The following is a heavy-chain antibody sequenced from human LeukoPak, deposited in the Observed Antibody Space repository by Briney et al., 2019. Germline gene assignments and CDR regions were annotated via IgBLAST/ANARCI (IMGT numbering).Heavy chain of an antibody. V-gene: IGHV4-30-2*01. D-gene: IGHD6-6*01. Sequence: SETVSLTCTVSGGSISSGGYYWSWIRQPPGKGLEWIGYIYHSGSTYYNPSLKSRVTISVDRSKNQFSLKLSSVTAADTAVYYCARTLTDGGSSSGYYYYYMDVWGKGTTVTVSS. CDR1: GGSISSGGYY. J-gene: IGHJ6*03. CDR3: ARTLTDGGSSSGYYYYYMDV. CDR2: IYHSGST.